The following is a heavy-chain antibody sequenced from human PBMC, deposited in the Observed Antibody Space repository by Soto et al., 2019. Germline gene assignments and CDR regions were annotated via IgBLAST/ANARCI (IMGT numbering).Heavy chain of an antibody. D-gene: IGHD2-2*01. Sequence: GASVKVSCKESGYTFTSYYMHWVRQAQEQGLEWMGIINPSGGSTSYAQKFQGRVTMTRDTSTSTVYMELSSLRSEDTAVYYCARDQDCSSTSCPDAFDIWGQGTMVTVSS. CDR3: ARDQDCSSTSCPDAFDI. J-gene: IGHJ3*02. CDR2: INPSGGST. V-gene: IGHV1-46*03. CDR1: GYTFTSYY.